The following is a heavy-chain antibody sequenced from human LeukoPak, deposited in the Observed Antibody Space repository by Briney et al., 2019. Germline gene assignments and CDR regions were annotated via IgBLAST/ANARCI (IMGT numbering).Heavy chain of an antibody. CDR1: GFTFSSSG. CDR2: ISSSSIYI. Sequence: GGSLRLSCAASGFTFSSSGMHWVRQAPGKGLEWVSSISSSSIYIYYADSVKGRFTISRDNAKNSLYLQMNSLRAEDTAVYYCAKDGDSSGYRVFDYWGQGTLVTVSS. V-gene: IGHV3-21*04. CDR3: AKDGDSSGYRVFDY. D-gene: IGHD3-22*01. J-gene: IGHJ4*02.